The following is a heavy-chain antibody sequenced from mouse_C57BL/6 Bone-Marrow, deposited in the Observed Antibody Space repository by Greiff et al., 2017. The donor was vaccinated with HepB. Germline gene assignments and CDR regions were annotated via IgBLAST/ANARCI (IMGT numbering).Heavy chain of an antibody. Sequence: VKLMESGAELVRPGTSVKMSCKASGYTFTNYWIGWAKQRPGHGLEWIGDIYPGGGYTNYNEKFKGKATLTADKSSSTAYMQFSSLTSEDSAIYYCARGYWYFDVWGTGTTVTVSS. CDR2: IYPGGGYT. CDR1: GYTFTNYW. CDR3: ARGYWYFDV. J-gene: IGHJ1*03. V-gene: IGHV1-63*01.